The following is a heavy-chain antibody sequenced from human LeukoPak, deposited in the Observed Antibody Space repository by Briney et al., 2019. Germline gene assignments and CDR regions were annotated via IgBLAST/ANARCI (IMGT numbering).Heavy chain of an antibody. V-gene: IGHV1-46*01. Sequence: ASVTVSCKASGYTFTNYYMHWVRQAPGQGLEWMGGIIPIFGTANYAQKFQGRVTMTRDMSTSTVYMELSSLRSEDTAVYYCARGSPGNWFDPWGQGTLVTVSS. CDR3: ARGSPGNWFDP. CDR1: GYTFTNYY. CDR2: IIPIFGTA. J-gene: IGHJ5*02.